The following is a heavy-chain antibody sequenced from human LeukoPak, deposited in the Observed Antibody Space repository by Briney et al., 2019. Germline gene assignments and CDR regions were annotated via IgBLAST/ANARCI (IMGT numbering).Heavy chain of an antibody. V-gene: IGHV1-8*01. CDR2: MNPNSGNT. D-gene: IGHD3-22*01. J-gene: IGHJ4*02. CDR3: ARGGGLTYYYDSSGYYYAY. Sequence: ASVKVSCKASGYTFTSYDINWVRQATGRGLEWMGWMNPNSGNTGYAQKFQGRVTMTRNTSIGTAYMELSSLRSEDTAVYYCARGGGLTYYYDSSGYYYAYWGQGTLVTVSS. CDR1: GYTFTSYD.